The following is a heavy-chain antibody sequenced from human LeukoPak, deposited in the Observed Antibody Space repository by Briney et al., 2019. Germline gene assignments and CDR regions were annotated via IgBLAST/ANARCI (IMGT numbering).Heavy chain of an antibody. CDR2: INPNSGGT. CDR1: GYTFTGYY. CDR3: ARITMVRGARLDY. V-gene: IGHV1-2*02. D-gene: IGHD3-10*01. Sequence: ASMKVSCKASGYTFTGYYMHWVRQAPGQGLEWMGWINPNSGGTNYAQKFQGRVTMTRDTSISTAYMELSRLRSDDTAVYYCARITMVRGARLDYWGQGTLVTVSS. J-gene: IGHJ4*02.